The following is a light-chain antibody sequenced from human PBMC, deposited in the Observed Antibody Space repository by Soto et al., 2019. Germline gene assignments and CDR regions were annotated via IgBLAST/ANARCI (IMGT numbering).Light chain of an antibody. CDR1: QSVRSN. J-gene: IGKJ4*01. CDR2: GAS. V-gene: IGKV3-15*01. CDR3: QQYNNWPPLT. Sequence: EIVMTQSPATLSVSPGERATLSCRASQSVRSNLAWYQQKPCQAPRLLLYGASTRATSIPARFSGSGSGTEFTLTISSLQSEDFAVYYCQQYNNWPPLTFGGGTKVDIK.